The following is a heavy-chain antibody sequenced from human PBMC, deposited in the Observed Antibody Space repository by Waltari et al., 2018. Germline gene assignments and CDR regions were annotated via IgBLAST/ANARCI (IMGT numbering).Heavy chain of an antibody. J-gene: IGHJ4*02. CDR1: GFTFSSYA. D-gene: IGHD3-22*01. V-gene: IGHV3-23*01. CDR3: AKDDNYYDSSGPRSV. CDR2: ISGSGGST. Sequence: EVQLLASGGGLVQPGGSLRLSCAASGFTFSSYAISWVRQASGNGLEWVSAISGSGGSTYYADSVKGRFTISRDNSKNTLYLQMNSLRAEDTAVYYCAKDDNYYDSSGPRSVWGQGTLVTVSS.